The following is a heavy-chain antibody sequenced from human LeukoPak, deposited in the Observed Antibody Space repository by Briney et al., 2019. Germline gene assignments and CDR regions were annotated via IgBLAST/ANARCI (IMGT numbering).Heavy chain of an antibody. J-gene: IGHJ4*02. D-gene: IGHD3-16*01. V-gene: IGHV3-21*01. CDR3: ARGIYDYVGRSYFDY. Sequence: GGSLILFCAASGFTFSSYSMNWVSQAPGKGLELVSSISSSSSYIYYADSVKARFTISRDNAKNSLYLQMNSLRAEDTAVYYCARGIYDYVGRSYFDYWGQGTLVTVSS. CDR1: GFTFSSYS. CDR2: ISSSSSYI.